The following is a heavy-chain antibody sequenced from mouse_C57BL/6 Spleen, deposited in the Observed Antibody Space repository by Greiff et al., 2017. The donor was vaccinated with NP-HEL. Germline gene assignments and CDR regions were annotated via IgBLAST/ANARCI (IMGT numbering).Heavy chain of an antibody. Sequence: QVQLKESGPGLVQPSQSLSITCTVSGFSLTSYGVHWVRQSPGKGLEWLGVIWRGGSTDNNAAFIYGMGISKDDSKSQVFFKMNSLHADDTAIYFCARRGYYSNYDYALDYWGQGTSLTVSS. CDR1: GFSLTSYG. CDR3: ARRGYYSNYDYALDY. J-gene: IGHJ4*01. D-gene: IGHD2-5*01. CDR2: IWRGGST. V-gene: IGHV2-2*01.